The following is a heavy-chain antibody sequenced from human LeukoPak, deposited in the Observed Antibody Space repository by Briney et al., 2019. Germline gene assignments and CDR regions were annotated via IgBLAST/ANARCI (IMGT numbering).Heavy chain of an antibody. CDR2: ICYSGST. CDR1: GGSISDWC. Sequence: PSETLSLTCTVSGGSISDWCWSWIRKPPGKGMELVGDICYSGSTSYYPSLNSRVTISVDTSKNQFYLKLRSVTAADTALYYCASHFSSTYFYCAYWGQGTLVTVSS. J-gene: IGHJ4*02. D-gene: IGHD2-2*01. V-gene: IGHV4-59*08. CDR3: ASHFSSTYFYCAY.